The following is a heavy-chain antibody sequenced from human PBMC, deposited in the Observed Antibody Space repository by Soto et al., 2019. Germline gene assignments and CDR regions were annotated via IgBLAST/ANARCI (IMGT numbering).Heavy chain of an antibody. J-gene: IGHJ5*02. V-gene: IGHV4-30-4*01. CDR2: IYYSGST. Sequence: PSETLSLTCTVSGGSISSGDYYWSWIRQPPGKGLEWIGYIYYSGSTYYNPSLKSRVTISVDTSKNQFSLKMSSVTAADTAVYYCDRDRLEYSNYQNWFDPWGQGTLVTVS. CDR3: DRDRLEYSNYQNWFDP. CDR1: GGSISSGDYY. D-gene: IGHD4-4*01.